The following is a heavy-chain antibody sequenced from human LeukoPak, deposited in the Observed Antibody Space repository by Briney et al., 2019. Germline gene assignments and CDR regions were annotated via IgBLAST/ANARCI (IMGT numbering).Heavy chain of an antibody. V-gene: IGHV4-59*08. CDR3: ARRYYYDSSGYYSFDY. D-gene: IGHD3-22*01. CDR2: IYYSGST. Sequence: PSETLSLTCTVSGGSISTYYRSWIRQPPGKGLEWTGYIYYSGSTNYNPSLKSRVTISVDTSKNQFSLKLSSVTAADTAVYYCARRYYYDSSGYYSFDYWGQGTLVTVSS. CDR1: GGSISTYY. J-gene: IGHJ4*02.